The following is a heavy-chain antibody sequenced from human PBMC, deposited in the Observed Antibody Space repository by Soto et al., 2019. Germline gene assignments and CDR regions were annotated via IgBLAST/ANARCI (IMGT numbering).Heavy chain of an antibody. CDR3: ARGDCVGGNCYSLAGSFYYYMDV. D-gene: IGHD2-15*01. J-gene: IGHJ6*03. Sequence: EVQLVESGGGLVQPGGSLRLSCAASGFTFSNYWMYWVRQAPGKGLEWVSRINSDGSVSSYADSVKGRLTISRDNVKNTLYLQMDRLRAEDTAVYYCARGDCVGGNCYSLAGSFYYYMDVWGKGTTVTVCS. V-gene: IGHV3-74*02. CDR1: GFTFSNYW. CDR2: INSDGSVS.